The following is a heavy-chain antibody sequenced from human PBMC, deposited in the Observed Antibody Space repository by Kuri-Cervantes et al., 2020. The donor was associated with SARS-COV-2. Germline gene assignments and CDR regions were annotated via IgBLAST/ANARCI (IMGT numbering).Heavy chain of an antibody. J-gene: IGHJ4*02. D-gene: IGHD6-19*01. V-gene: IGHV3-23*01. CDR3: AKELAVAGSADYFDY. CDR1: GFTSNSYW. Sequence: GESLKISCAASGFTSNSYWMNWVRQAPGKGLEWVSAISGSGGSTYYADSVKGRFTISRDNSKNTLYLQMNSLRAEDTAVYYCAKELAVAGSADYFDYWGQGTLVTVSS. CDR2: ISGSGGST.